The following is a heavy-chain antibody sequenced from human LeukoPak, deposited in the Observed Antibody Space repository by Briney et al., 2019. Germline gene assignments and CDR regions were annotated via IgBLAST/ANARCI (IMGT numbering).Heavy chain of an antibody. J-gene: IGHJ4*02. CDR2: ISYDGSNK. Sequence: GRSLRLSCAASGFTFSSYAMHWVRQAPGKGLEWVAVISYDGSNKYYADSVKGRFTISRDNSKNTLYLQMNSLRAEDTAVYYCARVRDGYNLYFDYWGQGTLVTVSS. CDR3: ARVRDGYNLYFDY. D-gene: IGHD5-24*01. CDR1: GFTFSSYA. V-gene: IGHV3-30-3*01.